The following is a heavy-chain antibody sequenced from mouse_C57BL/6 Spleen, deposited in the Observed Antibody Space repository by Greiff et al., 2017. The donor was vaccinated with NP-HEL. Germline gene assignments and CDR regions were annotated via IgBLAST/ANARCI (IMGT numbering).Heavy chain of an antibody. CDR2: IDPSDSET. CDR3: ARGGLAGTFAY. Sequence: QVQLQQPGAELVRPGSSVQLSCKASGYTFTSYWMPWVKQRPIQGLEWIGNIDPSDSETHYTQKFKDKATLTVYKSSSTASMQLSSLTSEDSAVYYCARGGLAGTFAYWGQGTLVTVSA. J-gene: IGHJ3*01. V-gene: IGHV1-52*01. D-gene: IGHD4-1*01. CDR1: GYTFTSYW.